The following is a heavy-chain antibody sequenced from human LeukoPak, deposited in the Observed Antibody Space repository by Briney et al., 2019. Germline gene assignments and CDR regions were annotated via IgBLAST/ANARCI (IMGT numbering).Heavy chain of an antibody. CDR3: ARGDCSSTSCYSSVSWFDP. V-gene: IGHV1-69*01. CDR2: IIPIFGTA. J-gene: IGHJ5*02. Sequence: ASVKVSCKASGGTFSSYAISWVRQAPGQGLEWMGGIIPIFGTANYAQKFQGRVTITADESTSTAYMELSSLRSEDTAVYYCARGDCSSTSCYSSVSWFDPWGQGPWSPSPQ. D-gene: IGHD2-2*01. CDR1: GGTFSSYA.